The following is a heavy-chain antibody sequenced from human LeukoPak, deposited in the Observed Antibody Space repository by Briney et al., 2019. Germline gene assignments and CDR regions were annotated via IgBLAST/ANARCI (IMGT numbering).Heavy chain of an antibody. J-gene: IGHJ4*02. D-gene: IGHD2-8*01. CDR1: GFSFSSYV. CDR3: RAYTYATDF. V-gene: IGHV3-23*01. Sequence: GGSLRLSCAASGFSFSSYVMSWVRQAPGKGLEWVSTITTNSVGTHYADSVKGRFTISRDNSKNTLYLQMNSLRAEDTATYYCRAYTYATDFWGQGTLVAVSS. CDR2: ITTNSVGT.